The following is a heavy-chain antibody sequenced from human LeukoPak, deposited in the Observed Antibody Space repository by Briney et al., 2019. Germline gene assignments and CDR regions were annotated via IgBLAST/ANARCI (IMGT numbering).Heavy chain of an antibody. CDR3: ARGPWEIVEEDY. V-gene: IGHV1-8*01. CDR1: GYTFTSYD. CDR2: MNPNSGNT. D-gene: IGHD5-12*01. Sequence: ASVKVSCKASGYTFTSYDINWVRQATGQGLEWMGWMNPNSGNTGYAQKFQGRVTMTRNTPISTAYMELSSLRSEDTAVYYCARGPWEIVEEDYWGQGTLVTVSS. J-gene: IGHJ4*02.